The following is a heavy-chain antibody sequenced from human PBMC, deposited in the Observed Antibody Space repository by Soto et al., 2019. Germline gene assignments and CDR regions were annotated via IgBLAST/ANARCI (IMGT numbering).Heavy chain of an antibody. D-gene: IGHD2-2*01. CDR2: INRSGST. Sequence: QVQLQQWGAGLLKPSETLSLTCAVYGGSFRGYYWSWIRQPPGKGLEWIGEINRSGSTNYNPSLKNGVTISVDTAKNQFSLMLSSLTAADTAVYYCARGQRYCSSTSCVNWFDPCGQGTLVTVSS. CDR3: ARGQRYCSSTSCVNWFDP. CDR1: GGSFRGYY. V-gene: IGHV4-34*01. J-gene: IGHJ5*02.